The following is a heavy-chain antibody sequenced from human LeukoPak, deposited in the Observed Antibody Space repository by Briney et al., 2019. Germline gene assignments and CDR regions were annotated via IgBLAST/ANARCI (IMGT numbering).Heavy chain of an antibody. V-gene: IGHV1-2*02. Sequence: ASVKVSCEASGYTFINYYIHWVRQAPGQGLEWMGWINPKFGTPKYAQKFKGRLTITRDTSINTVYMELTRLTSDDTAVYYCARNQMAKTWFDPWGRGALVTVAS. CDR2: INPKFGTP. J-gene: IGHJ5*02. CDR1: GYTFINYY. D-gene: IGHD2-8*01. CDR3: ARNQMAKTWFDP.